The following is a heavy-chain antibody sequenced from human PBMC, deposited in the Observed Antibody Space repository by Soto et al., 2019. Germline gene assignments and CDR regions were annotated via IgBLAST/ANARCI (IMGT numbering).Heavy chain of an antibody. Sequence: SVKVSCKASGGTFSSYTISWVRQAPGEGLEWMGGIIPMFGTTRYAQKFQGGVTITADKSTNTAYMELSSLRSEDTAVYYCARGGDGYNQAHKFYFDYWGQGTLVTVSS. D-gene: IGHD5-12*01. V-gene: IGHV1-69*06. J-gene: IGHJ4*02. CDR3: ARGGDGYNQAHKFYFDY. CDR1: GGTFSSYT. CDR2: IIPMFGTT.